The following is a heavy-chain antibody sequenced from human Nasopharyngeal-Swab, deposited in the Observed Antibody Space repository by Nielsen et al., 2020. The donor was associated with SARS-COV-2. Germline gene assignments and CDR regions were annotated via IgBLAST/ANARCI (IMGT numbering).Heavy chain of an antibody. D-gene: IGHD4-11*01. V-gene: IGHV3-33*06. CDR2: IWYDGSNK. CDR3: AKDRRMYSNYYSSFDY. J-gene: IGHJ4*02. Sequence: GESLKISCAASGFTFSSYGMHWVRQAPGKGLEWVAVIWYDGSNKYYADSVKGRFTISRDNSKNTLYLQMNSLGAEDTAVYYCAKDRRMYSNYYSSFDYWGQGTLVTVSS. CDR1: GFTFSSYG.